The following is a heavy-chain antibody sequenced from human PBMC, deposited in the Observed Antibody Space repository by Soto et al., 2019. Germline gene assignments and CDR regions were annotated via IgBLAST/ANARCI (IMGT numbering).Heavy chain of an antibody. Sequence: GASVKVSCKASGGTFSSYAISWVRQAPGQGLEWMGGIIPIFGTANYAQKFQGRVTITADESTSTAYMELSSLRSEDTAVYYCARDPRIQWLGPNWFDPWGQGTLVTVSS. D-gene: IGHD6-19*01. CDR3: ARDPRIQWLGPNWFDP. CDR1: GGTFSSYA. V-gene: IGHV1-69*13. CDR2: IIPIFGTA. J-gene: IGHJ5*02.